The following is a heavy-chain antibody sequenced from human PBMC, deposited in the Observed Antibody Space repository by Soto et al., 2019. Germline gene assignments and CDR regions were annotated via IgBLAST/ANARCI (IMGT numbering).Heavy chain of an antibody. CDR2: IKQDGSEK. CDR1: GFTFSSDW. CDR3: ARSGGGPRFPMYYFDY. D-gene: IGHD2-15*01. J-gene: IGHJ4*02. V-gene: IGHV3-7*01. Sequence: AGGSLRLSCAASGFTFSSDWMSWVRQAPGKGLEWVANIKQDGSEKYYVDSVKGRFTISRDNAKNSLYLQMNSLRAEDTAVYYCARSGGGPRFPMYYFDYWGQGTLVTVSS.